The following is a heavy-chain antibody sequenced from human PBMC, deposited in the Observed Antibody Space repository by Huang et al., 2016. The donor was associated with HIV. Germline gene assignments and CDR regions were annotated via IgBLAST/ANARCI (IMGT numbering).Heavy chain of an antibody. Sequence: QVHLVQSGAEVKKPGSSVKVSCKASGDSFTSLPINWVRQAPGKGLEWMGGRGPKLGSAPYAQKFRGRVTSSADEYTSTSYMELSRLRVDDTAMYYCATSTPMLGESGGWSGKVVITENVPYVDWGQGTLVTVSS. CDR3: ATSTPMLGESGGWSGKVVITENVPYVD. CDR2: RGPKLGSA. J-gene: IGHJ4*02. D-gene: IGHD3-22*01. V-gene: IGHV1-69*01. CDR1: GDSFTSLP.